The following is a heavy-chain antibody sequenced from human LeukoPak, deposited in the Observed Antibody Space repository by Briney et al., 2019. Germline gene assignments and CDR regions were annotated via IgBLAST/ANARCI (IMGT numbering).Heavy chain of an antibody. CDR2: IRSKANSYAT. Sequence: GGSLRLSCAASGFTFSGSAMHWVRQASGKGLEWVGRIRSKANSYATAYAASVKGRFTISRDDSKNTAYLQMNSLRAEDTAVYYCAKDFAYYDFWSGYSDDYWGQGTLVTVSS. V-gene: IGHV3-73*01. CDR3: AKDFAYYDFWSGYSDDY. CDR1: GFTFSGSA. D-gene: IGHD3-3*01. J-gene: IGHJ4*02.